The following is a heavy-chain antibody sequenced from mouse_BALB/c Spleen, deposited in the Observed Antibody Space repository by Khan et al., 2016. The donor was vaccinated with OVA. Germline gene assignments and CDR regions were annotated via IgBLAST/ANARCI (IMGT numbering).Heavy chain of an antibody. D-gene: IGHD2-14*01. J-gene: IGHJ4*01. CDR1: GFSLSRYS. CDR2: IWGGGST. Sequence: QVQLKESGPGLVAPSQSLSITCTVSGFSLSRYSIHWVRQPPGKGLEWLGMIWGGGSTDYNSTLKSRLSIGKDNSKSQVFLKMNSLQTDYTAMYYCARAYYRYDGYYAMDYWGQGTSVTVSS. V-gene: IGHV2-6-4*01. CDR3: ARAYYRYDGYYAMDY.